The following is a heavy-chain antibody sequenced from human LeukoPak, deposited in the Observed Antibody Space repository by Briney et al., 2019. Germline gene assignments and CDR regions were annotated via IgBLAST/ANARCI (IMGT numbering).Heavy chain of an antibody. J-gene: IGHJ6*02. V-gene: IGHV4-30-4*01. CDR2: IYYSGST. Sequence: SETLSLTCTVSGGSTSSGDYYWSWIRQPPGTGLEWIGYIYYSGSTYYNPSLKSRVTISVDTSKNQFSLKLSSVTAADTAVYYCAAGGGRVAATLGLYYYGMDVWGQGTTVTVSS. CDR1: GGSTSSGDYY. CDR3: AAGGGRVAATLGLYYYGMDV. D-gene: IGHD2-15*01.